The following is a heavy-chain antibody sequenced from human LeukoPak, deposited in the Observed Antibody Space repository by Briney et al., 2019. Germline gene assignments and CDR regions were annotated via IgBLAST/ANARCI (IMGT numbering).Heavy chain of an antibody. V-gene: IGHV4-59*08. CDR1: GGSISSYF. J-gene: IGHJ4*02. Sequence: SETLSLTCTVSGGSISSYFWSWIRQPPGKGLEWIGYIYYSGSTNYNPSLKSRVTISVATSKNQFSLKLSSVTAADTAVYYCARHTLDTAMLMFDYWGQGTLVTVSS. CDR2: IYYSGST. D-gene: IGHD5-18*01. CDR3: ARHTLDTAMLMFDY.